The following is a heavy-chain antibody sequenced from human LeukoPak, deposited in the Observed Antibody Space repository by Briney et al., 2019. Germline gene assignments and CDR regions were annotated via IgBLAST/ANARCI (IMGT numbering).Heavy chain of an antibody. CDR1: GGSISSFY. V-gene: IGHV4-4*07. CDR2: MSASGST. Sequence: SETLSLTCTVSGGSISSFYWNWIRQPAGKGLEWIGRMSASGSTIYNPSLTSRVAMSVDASKNHIYLSLSSVTAADTAVYYCARGFQYSSSWYGGFDPWGQGILVTVSS. J-gene: IGHJ5*02. D-gene: IGHD6-13*01. CDR3: ARGFQYSSSWYGGFDP.